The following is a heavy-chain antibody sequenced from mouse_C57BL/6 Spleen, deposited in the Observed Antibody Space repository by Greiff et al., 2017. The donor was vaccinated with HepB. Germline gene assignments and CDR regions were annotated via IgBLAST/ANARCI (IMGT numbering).Heavy chain of an antibody. CDR2: IYPGGGYT. CDR3: TRWLLRDAMDY. J-gene: IGHJ4*01. D-gene: IGHD2-3*01. V-gene: IGHV1-63*01. Sequence: VMLVESGAELVRPGTSVKMSCKASGYTFTNYWIGWAKQRPGHGLEWIGDIYPGGGYTNYNEKFKSKATLTADKSSSTAYMQFSSMTSEDSAIYYGTRWLLRDAMDYWGQGTSVTVSS. CDR1: GYTFTNYW.